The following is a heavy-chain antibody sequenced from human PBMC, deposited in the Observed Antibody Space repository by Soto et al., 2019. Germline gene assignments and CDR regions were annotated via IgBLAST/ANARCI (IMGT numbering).Heavy chain of an antibody. Sequence: TGGSLRLSCAASGFTVSSNYMSWIRQAPGKGLEWVSVIYSGGSTYYADSVKGRFTISRDNSKNTLYLQMNSLRAEDTAVYYCARAKSYYYDSSAPFDYWGQGXLVTVSS. D-gene: IGHD3-22*01. CDR1: GFTVSSNY. CDR3: ARAKSYYYDSSAPFDY. CDR2: IYSGGST. J-gene: IGHJ4*02. V-gene: IGHV3-53*01.